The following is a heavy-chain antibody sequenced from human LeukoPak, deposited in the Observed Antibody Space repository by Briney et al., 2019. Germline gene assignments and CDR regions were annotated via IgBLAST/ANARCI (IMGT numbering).Heavy chain of an antibody. CDR1: GFTFSSYS. CDR3: ARDEPMTTVARGDWFDP. V-gene: IGHV3-21*01. J-gene: IGHJ5*02. Sequence: PGGSLRLSCAASGFTFSSYSMXWVXXXXXXXXXXXXXXXXXSSYIYYADSVKGRFTISRDNAKNSLYLQMNSLRAEDTAVYYCARDEPMTTVARGDWFDPWGQGTLVTVSS. CDR2: XXXXSSYI. D-gene: IGHD4-17*01.